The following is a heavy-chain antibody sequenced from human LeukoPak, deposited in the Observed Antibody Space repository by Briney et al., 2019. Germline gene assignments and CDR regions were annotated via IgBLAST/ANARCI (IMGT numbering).Heavy chain of an antibody. D-gene: IGHD6-25*01. J-gene: IGHJ4*02. CDR2: LSYDGSIK. CDR1: GFTFSNDA. CDR3: ASFISLAPAGTREYFDY. Sequence: GGSLRLSCAASGFTFSNDAMHWVRQAPGKGLEWVALLSYDGSIKYYADSVKGRFTISRDNTKNTLYLQMNSLRAEDTAVYFCASFISLAPAGTREYFDYWGQGTLVTVSS. V-gene: IGHV3-30-3*01.